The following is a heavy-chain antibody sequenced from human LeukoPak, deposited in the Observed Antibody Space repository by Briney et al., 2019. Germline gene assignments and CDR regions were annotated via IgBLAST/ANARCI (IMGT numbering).Heavy chain of an antibody. V-gene: IGHV3-30-3*01. D-gene: IGHD2-21*02. J-gene: IGHJ4*02. CDR2: ISYDGSNK. Sequence: PGGSLRLSCAASGFTFSSYAMHWVRPAPGKGLEWVAVISYDGSNKYYADSVKGRFTISRDNSKNKLYLQMNSLRAEDTAVYYCARGPPGAYCGGNCLHYFDYWGQGTLVTASS. CDR3: ARGPPGAYCGGNCLHYFDY. CDR1: GFTFSSYA.